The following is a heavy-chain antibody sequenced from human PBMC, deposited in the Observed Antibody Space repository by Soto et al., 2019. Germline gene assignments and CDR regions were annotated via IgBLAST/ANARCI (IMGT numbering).Heavy chain of an antibody. D-gene: IGHD6-19*01. CDR1: GFTFSSYG. V-gene: IGHV3-33*01. CDR3: ARDRIAVADHIPFDY. J-gene: IGHJ4*02. CDR2: IWYDGSNK. Sequence: GGSLRLSCAASGFTFSSYGMHWVRQAPGKGLEWVAVIWYDGSNKYYADSVEGRFTISRDNSKNTLYLQMNSLRAEDTAVYYCARDRIAVADHIPFDYWGQGTLVTVSS.